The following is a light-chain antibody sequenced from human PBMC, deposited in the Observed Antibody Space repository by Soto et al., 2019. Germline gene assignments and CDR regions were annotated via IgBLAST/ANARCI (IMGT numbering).Light chain of an antibody. CDR3: QQHGSSPPWT. V-gene: IGKV3-20*01. CDR1: QSVSSRY. CDR2: GAS. J-gene: IGKJ1*01. Sequence: EIVLTQSPRTLSLSPGARATLSCRASQSVSSRYLAWYQQKPGQAPRLLIYGASSRATGIPDRFSGSGSGTDFTLTISRLEPEDFAVYYCQQHGSSPPWTFGQGTEVEIK.